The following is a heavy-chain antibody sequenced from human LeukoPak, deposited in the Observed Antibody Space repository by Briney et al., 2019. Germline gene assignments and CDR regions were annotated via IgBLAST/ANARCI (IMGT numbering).Heavy chain of an antibody. Sequence: PSETLSLTCTVSGGSISSGGYYWSWIRQPPGKGLEWIGYIYHSGSTYYNPSLKSRVTISVDRSKNQFSLKLSSVTAADTAVYYCARVKTDPFHEGLFDYWGQGTLVTVSS. CDR2: IYHSGST. CDR1: GGSISSGGYY. D-gene: IGHD2-21*02. V-gene: IGHV4-30-2*01. CDR3: ARVKTDPFHEGLFDY. J-gene: IGHJ4*02.